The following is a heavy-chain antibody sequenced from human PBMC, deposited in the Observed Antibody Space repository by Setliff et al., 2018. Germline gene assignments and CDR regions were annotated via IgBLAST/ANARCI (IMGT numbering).Heavy chain of an antibody. CDR3: ARWQWLDAFDI. J-gene: IGHJ3*02. V-gene: IGHV3-21*01. Sequence: GGSLRLSCAASGFTFSTHSMNWVRQAPGKGLEWVSSISRSSTYIYYADSMKGRFTISRDNAKNSLYLQMNRLRAEDTAVYYCARWQWLDAFDIWGQGKMVTVSS. CDR1: GFTFSTHS. D-gene: IGHD6-19*01. CDR2: ISRSSTYI.